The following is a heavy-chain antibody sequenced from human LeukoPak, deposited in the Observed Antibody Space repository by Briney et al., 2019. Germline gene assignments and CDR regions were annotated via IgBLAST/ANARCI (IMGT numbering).Heavy chain of an antibody. D-gene: IGHD5-12*01. V-gene: IGHV3-15*01. CDR2: IKSKTDGGTT. Sequence: GGSLRLSCAASGFALSNAWMSCVRQAPGKGREWVGRIKSKTDGGTTDYAAPVKGRFTISRDDSKNTLYLQMNSLKTEDTAVYYCATGGYGGQFDYWGQGTLVTVS. CDR3: ATGGYGGQFDY. CDR1: GFALSNAW. J-gene: IGHJ4*02.